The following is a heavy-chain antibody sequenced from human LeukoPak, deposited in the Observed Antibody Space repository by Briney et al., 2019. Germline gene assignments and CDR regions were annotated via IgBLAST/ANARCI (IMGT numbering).Heavy chain of an antibody. J-gene: IGHJ4*02. Sequence: GESLEISCQGSGSSFTSYWIGWVRQLPGKGLEWMGIIYPGDSDTRYSPSFQGQVTISADKSISTAYLQWSSLKASDTAMYYCARHISPTYYDFWSGYLLDYWGQGTLVTVSS. CDR2: IYPGDSDT. CDR3: ARHISPTYYDFWSGYLLDY. D-gene: IGHD3-3*01. V-gene: IGHV5-51*01. CDR1: GSSFTSYW.